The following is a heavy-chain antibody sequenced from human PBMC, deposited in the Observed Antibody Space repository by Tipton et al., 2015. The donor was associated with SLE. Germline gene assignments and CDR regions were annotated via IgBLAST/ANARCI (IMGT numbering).Heavy chain of an antibody. CDR2: IYYSGST. V-gene: IGHV4-39*01. J-gene: IGHJ4*02. CDR1: GGSISSSSYY. Sequence: NLSLTCTVSGGSISSSSYYWGWIRQPPGKGLEWIGSIYYSGSTYYNPSLKSRVTISADTAVYYCARHRTAYYYGSGSYGGLDYWGQGTLVTVSS. D-gene: IGHD3-10*01. CDR3: DY.